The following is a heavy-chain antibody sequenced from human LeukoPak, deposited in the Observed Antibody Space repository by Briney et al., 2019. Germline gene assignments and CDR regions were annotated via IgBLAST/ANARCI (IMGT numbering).Heavy chain of an antibody. Sequence: GGSLRLSCVGAGFPFSDFHMSWIRQAPGKGLEWVSYITSGGGFKYYADSVKGRFSISRYDSKNSVFLQMNSLRVEDTAVYYCARVRPGSSGSYYRTSWGQGTLVTVSS. CDR2: ITSGGGFK. J-gene: IGHJ4*02. CDR1: GFPFSDFH. D-gene: IGHD3-22*01. CDR3: ARVRPGSSGSYYRTS. V-gene: IGHV3-11*04.